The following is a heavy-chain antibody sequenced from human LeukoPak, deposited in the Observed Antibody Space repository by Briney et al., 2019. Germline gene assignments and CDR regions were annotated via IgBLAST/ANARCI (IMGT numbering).Heavy chain of an antibody. J-gene: IGHJ6*03. CDR1: GGSISSSRYY. CDR2: IYYSGST. Sequence: SETLSLTCTVSGGSISSSRYYWGWIRQPPGKGLEWIGSIYYSGSTYYNPSLKSRVTISVDTSKNQFSLKLSSVTAADTAVYYCARVAYWVGGYYYYYMDVWGKGTTVTVSS. CDR3: ARVAYWVGGYYYYYMDV. D-gene: IGHD2-8*02. V-gene: IGHV4-39*07.